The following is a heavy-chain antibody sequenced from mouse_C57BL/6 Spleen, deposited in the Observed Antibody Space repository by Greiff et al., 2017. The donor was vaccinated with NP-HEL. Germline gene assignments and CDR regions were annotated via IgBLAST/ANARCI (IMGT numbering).Heavy chain of an antibody. V-gene: IGHV1-5*01. CDR2: IYPGNSDT. J-gene: IGHJ1*03. CDR3: TRSHYYGSSYDWYFDV. D-gene: IGHD1-1*01. Sequence: EVQLQQSGTVLARPGASVKMSCKTSGYTFTSYWMHWVKQRPGQGLEWIGAIYPGNSDTSYNQKFKGKAKLTAVTSASTAYMELSSLTNEDSAVYYCTRSHYYGSSYDWYFDVWGTGTTVTVSS. CDR1: GYTFTSYW.